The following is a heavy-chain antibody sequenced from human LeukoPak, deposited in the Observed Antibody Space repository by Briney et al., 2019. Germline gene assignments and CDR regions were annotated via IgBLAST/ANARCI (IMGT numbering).Heavy chain of an antibody. Sequence: ASVKVSCKASGYTFTSYGISWVRQAPGQGLEWMGWISAYNGNTNYAQKLQGRVTMTTDTSTSTAYMELRSLRSDDTAVYYCARGPYYYGSGSSWFDPWGQGTLVTVSS. CDR1: GYTFTSYG. CDR2: ISAYNGNT. J-gene: IGHJ5*02. V-gene: IGHV1-18*01. CDR3: ARGPYYYGSGSSWFDP. D-gene: IGHD3-10*01.